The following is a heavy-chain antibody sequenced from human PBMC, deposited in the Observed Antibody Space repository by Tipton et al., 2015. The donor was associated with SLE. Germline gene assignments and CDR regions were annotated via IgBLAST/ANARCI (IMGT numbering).Heavy chain of an antibody. V-gene: IGHV3-48*04. CDR1: GFTFSSYS. CDR3: ASGDYGDSLDY. Sequence: SLRLSCAASGFTFSSYSMNWVRQAPGKGLEWVSYISSSGSTIYYADSVKGRFTISRDNAKNSLYLQMNSLRAEETAVYYCASGDYGDSLDYWGQGTLVTVSS. D-gene: IGHD4-17*01. J-gene: IGHJ4*02. CDR2: ISSSGSTI.